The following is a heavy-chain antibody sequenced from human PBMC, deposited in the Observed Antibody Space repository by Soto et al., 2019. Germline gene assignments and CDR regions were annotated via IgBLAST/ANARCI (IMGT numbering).Heavy chain of an antibody. CDR1: GGTFSSYA. CDR3: ARDGYNFNY. CDR2: IIPIFGTA. D-gene: IGHD5-12*01. V-gene: IGHV1-69*01. Sequence: QVQLVQSGAEVKKPGSSVKVSCKASGGTFSSYAISWVRQAPGQGLERMGGIIPIFGTANYAQKFQGRVTITADESTSTSYMELSSLRSADTAVYYCARDGYNFNYWGQGTLVTVSS. J-gene: IGHJ4*02.